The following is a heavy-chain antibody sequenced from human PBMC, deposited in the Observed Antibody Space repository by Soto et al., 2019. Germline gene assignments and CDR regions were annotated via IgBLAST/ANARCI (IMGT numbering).Heavy chain of an antibody. J-gene: IGHJ4*02. D-gene: IGHD2-2*02. CDR1: GFTFSSYG. CDR3: ARLLPGYCSSTSCYSY. Sequence: QVQLVESGGGVVQPGRSLRLSCAASGFTFSSYGMHWVRQAPGKGLEWIGSIYYSGSTYYNPSLKSRVTISVDTSKNQFSLKLSSVTAADTAVYYCARLLPGYCSSTSCYSYWGQGTLVTVSS. CDR2: IYYSGST. V-gene: IGHV4-39*01.